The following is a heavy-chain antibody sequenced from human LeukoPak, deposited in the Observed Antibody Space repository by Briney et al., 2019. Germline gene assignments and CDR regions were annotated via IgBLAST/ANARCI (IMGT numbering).Heavy chain of an antibody. CDR1: GYSISSGYY. J-gene: IGHJ4*02. Sequence: SSETLSLTCAVSGYSISSGYYWGWIRQPPGKGLEWIGSIYRNGNTYYNPSLKSRVTISVDTSKNQFSLTLSSVTAADTAVYYCARLSITMILVVITEYYFDYWGQGTLVTVSS. D-gene: IGHD3-22*01. V-gene: IGHV4-38-2*01. CDR3: ARLSITMILVVITEYYFDY. CDR2: IYRNGNT.